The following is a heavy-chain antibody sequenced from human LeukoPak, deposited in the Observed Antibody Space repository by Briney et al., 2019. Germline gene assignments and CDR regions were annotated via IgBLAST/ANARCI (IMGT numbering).Heavy chain of an antibody. CDR1: GGTLSSYA. CDR3: ARCSPGDSSNFYAVLQY. Sequence: SVKVSCKASGGTLSSYAVSWVRLTPGQGLEWLGGIIPVFGTTTYAQKFQAKVTMTADKSTNTAYLEISSLTSDDTAVYYCARCSPGDSSNFYAVLQYWGQGTQVTVST. J-gene: IGHJ4*02. CDR2: IIPVFGTT. V-gene: IGHV1-69*06. D-gene: IGHD3-22*01.